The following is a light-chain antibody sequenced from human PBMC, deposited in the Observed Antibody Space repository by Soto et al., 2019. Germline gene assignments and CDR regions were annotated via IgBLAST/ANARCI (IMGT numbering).Light chain of an antibody. CDR3: QQYNNWPPT. CDR2: GAS. J-gene: IGKJ5*01. Sequence: EIVMTRSPATLSVSPGERATLSCRASQSVSSKLAWYQQKPGQAPRLLIYGASTRATGIPARFSGSGSGTEFTLTISSLQSEDVAVYYCQQYNNWPPTFGQGTRLEIK. V-gene: IGKV3-15*01. CDR1: QSVSSK.